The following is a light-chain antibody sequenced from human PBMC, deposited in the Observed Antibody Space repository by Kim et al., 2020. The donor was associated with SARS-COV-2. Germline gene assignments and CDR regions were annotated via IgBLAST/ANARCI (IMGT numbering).Light chain of an antibody. Sequence: QSITMSCTGTSNDIGSYNLVSWYLQHPGKAPKLVLYEVNKRPSGVSHRFSGSKSGNTASLTISGLQDEDEADYYCCSFAGFITFYVFGSGTKVTVL. J-gene: IGLJ1*01. CDR1: SNDIGSYNL. V-gene: IGLV2-23*02. CDR3: CSFAGFITFYV. CDR2: EVN.